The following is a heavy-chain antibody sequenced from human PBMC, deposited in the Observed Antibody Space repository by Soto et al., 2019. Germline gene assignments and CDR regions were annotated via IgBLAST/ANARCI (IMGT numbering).Heavy chain of an antibody. CDR3: AVTGGTGTATNDY. D-gene: IGHD1-1*01. CDR1: GGSFSSSSYY. J-gene: IGHJ4*02. Sequence: SETLSLTCHVSGGSFSSSSYYWGWIRQPPGKGLEWIGSLYYSGTTYYNPSLMSRVTISVDRTKNQFSLKLSSVTAADTAVYYCAVTGGTGTATNDYWGQGTLVTVS. CDR2: LYYSGTT. V-gene: IGHV4-39*07.